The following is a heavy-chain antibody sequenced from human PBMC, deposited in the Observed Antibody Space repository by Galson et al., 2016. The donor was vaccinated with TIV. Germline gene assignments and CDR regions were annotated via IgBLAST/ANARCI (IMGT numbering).Heavy chain of an antibody. CDR2: VWYGGDKK. CDR3: ARDLPPPSDGYGMDV. Sequence: SLRLSCAASGFAFSIYGMHWVRQAPGKGLEWVALVWYGGDKKSYADSVRGRFTISRDNSKNTLYLQMNSLSAEDTAIYYYARDLPPPSDGYGMDVWGQGTTVTVSS. CDR1: GFAFSIYG. J-gene: IGHJ6*02. D-gene: IGHD5-24*01. V-gene: IGHV3-33*08.